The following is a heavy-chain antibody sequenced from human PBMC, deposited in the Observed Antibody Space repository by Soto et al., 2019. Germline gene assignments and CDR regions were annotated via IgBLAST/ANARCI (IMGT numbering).Heavy chain of an antibody. V-gene: IGHV3-23*01. Sequence: EVQLLESGGGLVQPGGSLRLSCAASGFIFSSYAMSWVRQAPGKGLEWVSAIGGSVGSTYYADSVKGRFTISRDNYKDTLYLQMNGLRAEDTAVYYCAKASYFESVPWGQGTLVTVSS. J-gene: IGHJ5*02. CDR2: IGGSVGST. CDR1: GFIFSSYA. CDR3: AKASYFESVP. D-gene: IGHD3-10*01.